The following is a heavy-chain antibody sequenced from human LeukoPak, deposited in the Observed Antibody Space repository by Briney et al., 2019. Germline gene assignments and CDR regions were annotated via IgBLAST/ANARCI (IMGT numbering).Heavy chain of an antibody. CDR3: ARSVDTAMVMNWFDP. CDR1: GFTFSSYS. D-gene: IGHD5-18*01. J-gene: IGHJ5*02. Sequence: GGSLRLSCAASGFTFSSYSMNWVRQAPGKGLEWVSYISSSSSTIYYADSVKGRFTISRDNAKNSLYLQVNSLRDEDTAVYYCARSVDTAMVMNWFDPWGQGTLVTVSS. CDR2: ISSSSSTI. V-gene: IGHV3-48*02.